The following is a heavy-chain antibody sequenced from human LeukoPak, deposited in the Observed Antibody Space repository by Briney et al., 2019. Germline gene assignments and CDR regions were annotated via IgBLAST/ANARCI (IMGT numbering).Heavy chain of an antibody. D-gene: IGHD3-10*01. Sequence: GGSLRLSCAASGFTFSSYATSWVRQAPGKGLEWVSAISGSGGSTYYADSVKGRFTISRDNSKNTLYLQMNSLRAEDTAVYYCAKDRVLLWFGNDAFDIWGQGTMVTVSS. V-gene: IGHV3-23*01. J-gene: IGHJ3*02. CDR3: AKDRVLLWFGNDAFDI. CDR1: GFTFSSYA. CDR2: ISGSGGST.